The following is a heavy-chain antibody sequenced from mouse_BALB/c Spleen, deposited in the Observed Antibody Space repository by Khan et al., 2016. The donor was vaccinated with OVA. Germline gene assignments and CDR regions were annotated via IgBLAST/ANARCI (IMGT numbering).Heavy chain of an antibody. J-gene: IGHJ2*01. CDR2: INPTSGYT. CDR1: GYTFTTYW. Sequence: QVRLQQSGAELAKPGASVKMSCKASGYTFTTYWMHWVKQRPGQGLEWIGYINPTSGYTDYNDKLKNRATWSADKSSSTAYMQLNSLTSEDSAVYYCTRDRIDYWGQGTTLTVSS. CDR3: TRDRIDY. V-gene: IGHV1-7*01.